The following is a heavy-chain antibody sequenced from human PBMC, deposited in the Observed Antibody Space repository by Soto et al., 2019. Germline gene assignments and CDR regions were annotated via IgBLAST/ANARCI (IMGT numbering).Heavy chain of an antibody. CDR3: ARDRGFTMIARAFDY. Sequence: SETLSLTCTVSGGSVSSGSYYWSWIRQPPGKGLEWIGYIYYSGSTNYNPSLKSRVTISVDTSKNQFSLKLSSVTAADTAVYYCARDRGFTMIARAFDYWGQGTLVTVSS. CDR2: IYYSGST. D-gene: IGHD3-22*01. CDR1: GGSVSSGSYY. V-gene: IGHV4-61*01. J-gene: IGHJ4*02.